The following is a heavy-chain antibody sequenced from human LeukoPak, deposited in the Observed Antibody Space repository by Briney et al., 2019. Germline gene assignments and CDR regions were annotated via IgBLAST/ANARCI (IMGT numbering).Heavy chain of an antibody. V-gene: IGHV1-69*13. CDR2: IIPIFGTA. D-gene: IGHD4-23*01. CDR3: ARSLIDYGGSYDAFDI. CDR1: GGTFSTYA. Sequence: SVKVSCKASGGTFSTYAISWVRQAPGQGLEWMGGIIPIFGTAHYSQKFQGRVTITADQSTSTAYIELSSLRSEDTAVYYCARSLIDYGGSYDAFDIWGQGTMVAISS. J-gene: IGHJ3*02.